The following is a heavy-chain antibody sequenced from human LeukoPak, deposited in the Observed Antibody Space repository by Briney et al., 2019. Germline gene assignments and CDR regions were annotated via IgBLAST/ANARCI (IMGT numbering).Heavy chain of an antibody. J-gene: IGHJ3*02. CDR2: MYSSGST. CDR3: ARERIRPSLGSDAFDI. Sequence: SETLSLTCTVSGVPISSYYWSWIRQPPGKGLEWIGYMYSSGSTNYTPSLKSRVTISGDTSKNQFSLKLTSVTAADTAVYYCARERIRPSLGSDAFDIWGQGTMVTVSS. V-gene: IGHV4-59*12. D-gene: IGHD3-3*02. CDR1: GVPISSYY.